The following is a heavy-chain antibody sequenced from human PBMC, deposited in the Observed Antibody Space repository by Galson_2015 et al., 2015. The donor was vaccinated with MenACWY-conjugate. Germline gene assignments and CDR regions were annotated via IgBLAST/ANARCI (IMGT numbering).Heavy chain of an antibody. CDR3: ARDLAVTGIWYFDL. CDR2: ITSSSTYI. CDR1: GFTFSNYH. J-gene: IGHJ2*01. D-gene: IGHD6-19*01. V-gene: IGHV3-21*01. Sequence: SLRLSCAVSGFTFSNYHMNWVRQAPGKGLEWVSSITSSSTYIKYADSVKGRFTISRDNTNNLLYLQMNSLRAEDTAVYYCARDLAVTGIWYFDLWGRGTLVTVSS.